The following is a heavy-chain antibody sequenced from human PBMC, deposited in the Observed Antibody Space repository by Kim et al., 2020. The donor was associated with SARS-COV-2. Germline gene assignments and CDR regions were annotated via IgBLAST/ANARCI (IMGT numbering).Heavy chain of an antibody. V-gene: IGHV3-73*01. CDR1: GFTFSGSA. D-gene: IGHD3-9*01. CDR2: IRSKANSYAT. CDR3: TSSPRHYDSLTGYYTPHDYYYGMDV. J-gene: IGHJ6*02. Sequence: GGSLRLSCAASGFTFSGSAMHWVRQASGKGLEWVGRIRSKANSYATAYAASVKGRFTISRDDSKNTAYLQMNSLKTEDTAVYYCTSSPRHYDSLTGYYTPHDYYYGMDVWGQGTTVTVSS.